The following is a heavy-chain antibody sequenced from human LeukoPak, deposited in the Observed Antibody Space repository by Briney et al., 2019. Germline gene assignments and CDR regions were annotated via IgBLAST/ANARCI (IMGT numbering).Heavy chain of an antibody. V-gene: IGHV3-48*03. CDR3: ARRGRYGMDV. J-gene: IGHJ6*02. CDR1: GFTFSSYE. Sequence: GGSLRLSCAASGFTFSSYEMNWVRQAPGKGLEWVSYISSSGSTIYYADSVKGRFTISRDNAKNSLYVQMNSQRAEDTAVYYCARRGRYGMDVWGQGTTVTVSS. D-gene: IGHD3-10*01. CDR2: ISSSGSTI.